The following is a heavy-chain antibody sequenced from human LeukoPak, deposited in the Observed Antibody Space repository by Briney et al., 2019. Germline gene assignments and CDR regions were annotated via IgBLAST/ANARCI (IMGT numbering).Heavy chain of an antibody. CDR3: ARGALTGFSIAAAISDY. J-gene: IGHJ4*02. Sequence: QPGGSLRLSCAASGFTFSSYSMNWVRQAPGKGLGRVSYISSSSSTIYYADSVKGRFTISRDNAKNSLYLQMNSLRAEDTAVYYCARGALTGFSIAAAISDYWGQGTLVTVSS. CDR1: GFTFSSYS. CDR2: ISSSSSTI. V-gene: IGHV3-48*04. D-gene: IGHD6-13*01.